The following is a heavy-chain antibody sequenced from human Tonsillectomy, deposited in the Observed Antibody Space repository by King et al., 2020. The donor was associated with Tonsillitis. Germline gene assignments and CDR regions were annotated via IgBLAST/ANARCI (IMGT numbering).Heavy chain of an antibody. V-gene: IGHV3-30*02. D-gene: IGHD1-26*01. CDR1: GFTFSSYG. CDR3: AKDLWVGGALDY. Sequence: VQLVESGGGVVQPGGSLRLSCAASGFTFSSYGMFWVRQAPGKGLEWVAFIRSDGSNKYYADSVKGRFTISRDNSKNTLYLQMNSLRVEDTAVYYCAKDLWVGGALDYWGQGTLVTVSS. J-gene: IGHJ4*02. CDR2: IRSDGSNK.